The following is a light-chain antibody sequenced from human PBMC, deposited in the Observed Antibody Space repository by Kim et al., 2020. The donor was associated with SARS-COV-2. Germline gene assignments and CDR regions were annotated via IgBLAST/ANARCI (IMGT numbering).Light chain of an antibody. CDR3: LQHSSYPPT. V-gene: IGKV1-17*03. J-gene: IGKJ2*01. CDR2: RAS. CDR1: QGISTY. Sequence: SASVGDRVTITCRASQGISTYLAWFQQKPGTVPKRLIYRASSLQSGVPSRFSGSGSGTEFTLTISSLQPEDFATYYCLQHSSYPPTFGQGTKL.